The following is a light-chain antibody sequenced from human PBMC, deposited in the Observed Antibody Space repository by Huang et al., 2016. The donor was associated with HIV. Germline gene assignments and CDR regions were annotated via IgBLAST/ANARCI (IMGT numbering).Light chain of an antibody. CDR3: QQYLSSPLT. V-gene: IGKV3-20*01. CDR2: GAS. CDR1: QNITNNY. Sequence: DIVLTQSPGTLSLSPGARAALSCRASQNITNNYLAWYKQRSGQAPRLLIYGASKRAMGIPARFIGRGSGTDFTLLINRLEPQDSSVYYCQQYLSSPLTFGGGTNVEIK. J-gene: IGKJ4*01.